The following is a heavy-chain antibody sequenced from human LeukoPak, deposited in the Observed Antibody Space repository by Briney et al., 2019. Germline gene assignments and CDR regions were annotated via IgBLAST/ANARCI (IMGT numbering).Heavy chain of an antibody. CDR1: GGSFSGYY. J-gene: IGHJ4*02. Sequence: SETLSLTCAVSGGSFSGYYWSWIRQPPGKGLERIGDINHSGSTNYNPSLKSRVTISVDTAKNQFSLKLSSVTAADTAVYYCATREMATIGGGFDYWGQGTLVTVSS. CDR2: INHSGST. V-gene: IGHV4-34*01. D-gene: IGHD5-24*01. CDR3: ATREMATIGGGFDY.